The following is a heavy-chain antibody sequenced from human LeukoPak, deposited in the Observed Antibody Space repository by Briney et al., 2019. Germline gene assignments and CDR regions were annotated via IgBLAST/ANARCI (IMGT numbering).Heavy chain of an antibody. CDR1: RFTFSSYS. CDR2: ISSSGSYI. CDR3: ARDISSGWYGVY. Sequence: GGSLRLSCAASRFTFSSYSMNWVRQAPGKGLEWVSSISSSGSYIYYADSVKGRFTISGDNSKNTLYLQMNSLRAEDTAVYYCARDISSGWYGVYWGQGTLVTVSS. D-gene: IGHD6-19*01. V-gene: IGHV3-21*01. J-gene: IGHJ4*02.